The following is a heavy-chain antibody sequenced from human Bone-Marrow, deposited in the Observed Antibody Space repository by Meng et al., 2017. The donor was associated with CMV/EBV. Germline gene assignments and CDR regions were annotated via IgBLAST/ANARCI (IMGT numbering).Heavy chain of an antibody. D-gene: IGHD2-2*01. Sequence: SETLSLTCTVSGGSISSGRYYWSWIRQPPGKGLEWIGYIYYSGSTNYNPSLKSRVTISVDTSKNQFSLKLSSVTAADTAVYYCARDVVVPAAANWFDPWGQGTLVTVSS. J-gene: IGHJ5*02. CDR2: IYYSGST. V-gene: IGHV4-61*01. CDR3: ARDVVVPAAANWFDP. CDR1: GGSISSGRYY.